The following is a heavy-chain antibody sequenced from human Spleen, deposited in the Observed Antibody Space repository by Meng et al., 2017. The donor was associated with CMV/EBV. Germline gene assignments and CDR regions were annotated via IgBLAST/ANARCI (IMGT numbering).Heavy chain of an antibody. V-gene: IGHV4-4*02. D-gene: IGHD6-13*01. CDR1: GGSISNNNW. Sequence: SGGSISNNNWWSWVRQPPGKGLEWIGEIFHSGGTNYNPSLKSRVTISVDKSKNQFSLKLSSVTAADTAMYYCARDPKAAAGSNFDYWGQGTLVTVSS. J-gene: IGHJ4*02. CDR2: IFHSGGT. CDR3: ARDPKAAAGSNFDY.